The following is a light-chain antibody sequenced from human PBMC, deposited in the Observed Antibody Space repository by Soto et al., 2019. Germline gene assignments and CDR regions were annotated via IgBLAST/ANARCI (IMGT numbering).Light chain of an antibody. CDR2: DVS. CDR1: SSDVGNYNS. V-gene: IGLV2-14*03. Sequence: TEPASVSGSTGQSFPISYAGTSSDVGNYNSVSWYQHHPGKAPKLMIYDVSNRPSGVSNRFSGSKSGNTASLTISGLQAEDESDYDCSSYTSSTTYVFGSGTKVTVL. CDR3: SSYTSSTTYV. J-gene: IGLJ1*01.